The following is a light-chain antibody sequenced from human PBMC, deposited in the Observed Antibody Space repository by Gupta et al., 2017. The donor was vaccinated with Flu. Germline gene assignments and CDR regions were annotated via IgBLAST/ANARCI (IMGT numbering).Light chain of an antibody. V-gene: IGLV7-46*01. CDR3: LLFYGDARPV. CDR1: TGAVTSGHY. CDR2: DTN. J-gene: IGLJ3*02. Sequence: QAVVTQESSLTVSPGGTVTLTCDSSTGAVTSGHYPFWFQQKPGQAPRTLIYDTNSKHSWTPARFSGSILGGKAALTLSGAQTEDEAEYYCLLFYGDARPVIGGGTELTVL.